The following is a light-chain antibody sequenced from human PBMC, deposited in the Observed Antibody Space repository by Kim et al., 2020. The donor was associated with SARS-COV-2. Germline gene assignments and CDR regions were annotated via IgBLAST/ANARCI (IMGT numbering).Light chain of an antibody. CDR1: QSVSRNY. J-gene: IGKJ2*01. V-gene: IGKV3-20*01. Sequence: LSPGERATLSCRTSQSVSRNYSAWYQQNPGQAPRLLIFNASSRAPGIPDRFSGSGSGTDFTLTISRLEPEDFAVYYCHQYGISPGTFGQGTKLEI. CDR2: NAS. CDR3: HQYGISPGT.